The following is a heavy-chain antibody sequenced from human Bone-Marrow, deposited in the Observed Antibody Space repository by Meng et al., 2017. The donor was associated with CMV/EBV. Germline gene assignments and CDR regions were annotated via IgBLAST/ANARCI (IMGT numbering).Heavy chain of an antibody. J-gene: IGHJ4*02. CDR2: IIPIFGTT. CDR1: TVSSYA. D-gene: IGHD3-22*01. CDR3: ASSDYYDSSGYYYYFDF. Sequence: TVSSYAISWVRQAPGQGLEWMGGIIPIFGTTSYAQKFQGRVTITTDESTSTAYMELSSLRSEDTAVYYCASSDYYDSSGYYYYFDFWGQGTLVTVSS. V-gene: IGHV1-69*05.